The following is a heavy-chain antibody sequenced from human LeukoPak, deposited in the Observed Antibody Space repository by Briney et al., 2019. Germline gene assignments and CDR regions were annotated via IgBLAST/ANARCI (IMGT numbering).Heavy chain of an antibody. Sequence: GGSLRLSCAASGFTVSSNYMSWVRQAPGKGLEWVSVIYSGGSTYYADSVKGRFTISRDNSKNTLYLQMNSLRAEDTAVYYCAKDGSPMVRSTFDYWGQGTLVTVSS. V-gene: IGHV3-66*01. D-gene: IGHD3-10*01. J-gene: IGHJ4*02. CDR2: IYSGGST. CDR1: GFTVSSNY. CDR3: AKDGSPMVRSTFDY.